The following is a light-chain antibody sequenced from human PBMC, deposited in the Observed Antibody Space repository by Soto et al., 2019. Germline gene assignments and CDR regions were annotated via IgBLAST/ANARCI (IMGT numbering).Light chain of an antibody. CDR1: TSDVGGYNY. Sequence: QSALTQPASVSGSPGQSVTISCTATTSDVGGYNYLSWYQQHPGKAPKLILYDGSSRPSGVSNRFSGSKSGNTASLIISGLQPEDEADYHCSAYTRTTVVFGGGTKLTVL. J-gene: IGLJ2*01. CDR3: SAYTRTTVV. V-gene: IGLV2-14*03. CDR2: DGS.